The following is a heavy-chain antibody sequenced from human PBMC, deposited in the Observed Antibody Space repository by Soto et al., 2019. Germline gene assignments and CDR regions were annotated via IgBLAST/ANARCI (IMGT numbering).Heavy chain of an antibody. J-gene: IGHJ5*02. Sequence: PGGSLRLSCAASGFTFSSYAMHWVRQAPGKGLEWVAVISYDGSNKYYADSVKGRLTISRDNSKNTLYLQMNSLRAEDTAVYYCARDRIKGGFDPWGQGTLVTVSS. CDR1: GFTFSSYA. V-gene: IGHV3-30-3*01. CDR3: ARDRIKGGFDP. CDR2: ISYDGSNK.